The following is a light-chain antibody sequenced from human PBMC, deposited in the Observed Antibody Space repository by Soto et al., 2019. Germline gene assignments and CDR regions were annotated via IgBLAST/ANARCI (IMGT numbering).Light chain of an antibody. Sequence: VVTQSPSSSASLGASVKLTCTLSSGYSTYAIAWHQQQSEKGPRFLMKINYDGTHSKGDGFFDRFSGSSSGAERHLTISSLQSEDEADYYCQSLGTGIQVFGGGTQLTVL. CDR2: INYDGTH. CDR3: QSLGTGIQV. J-gene: IGLJ3*02. CDR1: SGYSTYA. V-gene: IGLV4-69*01.